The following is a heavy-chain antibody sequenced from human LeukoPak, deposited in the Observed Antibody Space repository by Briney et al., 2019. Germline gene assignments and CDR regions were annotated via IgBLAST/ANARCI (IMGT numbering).Heavy chain of an antibody. Sequence: PGGSLRLSCAASGFTYSSYWMSWVRQAPGKGLEWVANINQDGSETYYVDSVRGRFTISRDNAKNSLYLQMSSLRAEDTAVHYCARVRVSEDGFEYWGQGTLVTVSS. CDR1: GFTYSSYW. CDR2: INQDGSET. J-gene: IGHJ4*02. CDR3: ARVRVSEDGFEY. V-gene: IGHV3-7*01. D-gene: IGHD5/OR15-5a*01.